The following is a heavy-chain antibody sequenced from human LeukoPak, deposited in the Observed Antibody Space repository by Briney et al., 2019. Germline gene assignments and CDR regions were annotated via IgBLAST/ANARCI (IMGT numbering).Heavy chain of an antibody. Sequence: ASVKVSCKASGYTFTSYGISWVRQAPGQGLEWMGWISPYNGNTNYAQKLQGRVTMTTDTSTSTAYMELRSLRSDDTAVYYCARDGDIVVVPAAPYYYYYGMDVWGQGTTVTVSS. J-gene: IGHJ6*02. V-gene: IGHV1-18*01. CDR1: GYTFTSYG. CDR3: ARDGDIVVVPAAPYYYYYGMDV. CDR2: ISPYNGNT. D-gene: IGHD2-2*01.